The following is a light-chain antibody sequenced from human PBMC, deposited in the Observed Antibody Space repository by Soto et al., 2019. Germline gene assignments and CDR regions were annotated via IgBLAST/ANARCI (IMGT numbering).Light chain of an antibody. J-gene: IGKJ1*01. CDR3: QHYNSYSEA. V-gene: IGKV3-20*01. CDR2: GAS. Sequence: EIVLMQSPGTLSLSPGERATLSCRASQTLRRTYIAWYQQKPGQAPRVLIYGASKRATGIPDRFSGSGSGTDFSLTISSLQPDDFATYYCQHYNSYSEAFGQGTKVDIK. CDR1: QTLRRTY.